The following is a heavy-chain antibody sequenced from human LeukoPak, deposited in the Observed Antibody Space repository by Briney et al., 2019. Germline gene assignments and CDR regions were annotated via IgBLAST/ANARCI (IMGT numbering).Heavy chain of an antibody. CDR3: VKDKYPVVVTATLDY. J-gene: IGHJ4*02. D-gene: IGHD2-15*01. V-gene: IGHV3-64D*09. CDR2: ISSNGGIT. CDR1: GFTFSNYA. Sequence: GGSLRLSCSASGFTFSNYAMHWVRQAPGKGLEYVSDISSNGGITYYADSVKGRFTVSRDNSKNMLYLQMNSLRAEDTAVYYCVKDKYPVVVTATLDYWGQGILVTVSS.